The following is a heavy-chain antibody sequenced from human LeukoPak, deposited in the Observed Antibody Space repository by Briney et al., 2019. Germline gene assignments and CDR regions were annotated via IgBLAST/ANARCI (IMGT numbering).Heavy chain of an antibody. CDR2: IIAYNGNT. D-gene: IGHD3-22*01. CDR3: ARARYYYDSSGYYWDPFDS. Sequence: ASVKVSCKASGYTFTSYGISWVRQAPGQGLEWMGWIIAYNGNTNYAQKLQGRVTMTTDTSTSTAYMELWSLSSDDTAVYYCARARYYYDSSGYYWDPFDSWGQGTLVTVSS. V-gene: IGHV1-18*01. J-gene: IGHJ4*02. CDR1: GYTFTSYG.